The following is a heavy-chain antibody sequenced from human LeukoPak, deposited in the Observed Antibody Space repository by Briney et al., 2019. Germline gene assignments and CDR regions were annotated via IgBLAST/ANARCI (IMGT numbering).Heavy chain of an antibody. CDR1: GFTFSSYD. CDR2: IGTAGDT. Sequence: PGGSLRLSCAASGFTFSSYDMHWVRRATGKGLEWVSAIGTAGDTYYPGSVKGRFTISRENAKNSLYLQMNSLRAEDTAVYYCARRETVTTWRNGMDVWGQGTTVTVSS. CDR3: ARRETVTTWRNGMDV. V-gene: IGHV3-13*01. J-gene: IGHJ6*02. D-gene: IGHD4-17*01.